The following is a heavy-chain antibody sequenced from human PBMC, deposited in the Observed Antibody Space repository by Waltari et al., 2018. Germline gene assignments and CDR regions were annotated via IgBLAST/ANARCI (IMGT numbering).Heavy chain of an antibody. CDR2: IIPIFGTA. CDR1: GGTFSSYA. D-gene: IGHD2-15*01. V-gene: IGHV1-69*01. Sequence: QVQLVQSGAEVTKPGSSVKVSCKASGGTFSSYALSWVRQAPGQGLEWMGGIIPIFGTANYAQKFQGRVTITADESTSTAYMELSSLRSEDTAVYYCARWDCSGGSCYRAAEYFQHWGQGTLVTVSS. CDR3: ARWDCSGGSCYRAAEYFQH. J-gene: IGHJ1*01.